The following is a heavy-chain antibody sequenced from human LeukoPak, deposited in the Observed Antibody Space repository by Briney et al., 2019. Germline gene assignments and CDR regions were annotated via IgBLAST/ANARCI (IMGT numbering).Heavy chain of an antibody. CDR3: AGYSGYESRFRRYYGMDV. J-gene: IGHJ6*02. D-gene: IGHD5-12*01. CDR2: ISSSGSTI. Sequence: GGSLRLSCAASGFTFSDYYMSWIRQAPGKGLEWVPYISSSGSTIYCADSVKGRFTISRDNAKNSPYLQMNSLRAEDTAVYYCAGYSGYESRFRRYYGMDVWGQGTTVTVSS. V-gene: IGHV3-11*01. CDR1: GFTFSDYY.